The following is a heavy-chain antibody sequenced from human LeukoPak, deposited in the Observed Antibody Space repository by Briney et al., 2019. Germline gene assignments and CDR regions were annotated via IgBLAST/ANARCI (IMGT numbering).Heavy chain of an antibody. CDR2: INPNSGGT. CDR3: ARVLDFWSGYYEFDY. Sequence: ASVKVSFKASGYTFTGYYMHWVRQAPGQGLEWMGWINPNSGGTNYAQKFQGRVTMTRDTSISTAYMELSRLRSDDTAVYYCARVLDFWSGYYEFDYWGQGTLVTVSS. J-gene: IGHJ4*02. D-gene: IGHD3-3*01. CDR1: GYTFTGYY. V-gene: IGHV1-2*02.